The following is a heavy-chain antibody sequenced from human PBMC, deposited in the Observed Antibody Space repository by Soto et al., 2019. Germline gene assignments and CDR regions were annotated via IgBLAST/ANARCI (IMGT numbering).Heavy chain of an antibody. CDR1: GFTFRNYW. J-gene: IGHJ4*02. D-gene: IGHD3-3*01. Sequence: GGSLRLSCAASGFTFRNYWMHWVRQAPGKGLVWVSRISDYGRVNYADSVEGRFTISRDDAKSELYLQMSSLRLEDTAVYYSARGGVEPFDYWGQGALVTVSS. CDR2: ISDYGRV. V-gene: IGHV3-74*01. CDR3: ARGGVEPFDY.